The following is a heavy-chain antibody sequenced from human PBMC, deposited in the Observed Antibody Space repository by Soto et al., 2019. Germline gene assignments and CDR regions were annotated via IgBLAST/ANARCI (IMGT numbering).Heavy chain of an antibody. D-gene: IGHD2-2*01. V-gene: IGHV3-30-3*01. CDR1: GFTFSTYA. CDR2: ISYEGSNR. Sequence: QVQLVESGGGVVQPERSLRLSCAASGFTFSTYAMHWVRQAPGKGLEWVAVISYEGSNRYYADSVKGRFTISRDNSKSTLYLQMNSLRDADTAFYYCGRCSSTSCHLGSDYWGQGTLVTVSS. CDR3: GRCSSTSCHLGSDY. J-gene: IGHJ4*02.